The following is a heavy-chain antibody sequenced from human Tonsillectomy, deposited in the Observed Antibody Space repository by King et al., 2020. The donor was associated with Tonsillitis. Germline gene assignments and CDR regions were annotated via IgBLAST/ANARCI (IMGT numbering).Heavy chain of an antibody. Sequence: LQLQESGPGLVKPSETLSLTCTVSGGSISSSSYYWGWIRQPPWKGLEWIGSIYYSGSTYYNPSLKSRVTISVDTSKNQFSLKLSSVTAADTAVYYCARTRLEYNYDSRGANWFDPWGQGTLVTVSS. V-gene: IGHV4-39*01. J-gene: IGHJ5*02. CDR3: ARTRLEYNYDSRGANWFDP. CDR2: IYYSGST. D-gene: IGHD3-22*01. CDR1: GGSISSSSYY.